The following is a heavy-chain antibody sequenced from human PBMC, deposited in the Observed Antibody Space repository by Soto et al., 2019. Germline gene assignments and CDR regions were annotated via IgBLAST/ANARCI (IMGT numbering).Heavy chain of an antibody. CDR1: GGSFSGYY. CDR2: INHSGST. Sequence: SETLSLTCAVYGGSFSGYYWSWIRQPPGKGLEWIGEINHSGSTNYNPSLKSRVTISVDTSKNQFSLKLSSVTAADTAVYYCATLKGGYYDSSGYIDYWGQGTLVTVSS. CDR3: ATLKGGYYDSSGYIDY. V-gene: IGHV4-34*01. D-gene: IGHD3-22*01. J-gene: IGHJ4*02.